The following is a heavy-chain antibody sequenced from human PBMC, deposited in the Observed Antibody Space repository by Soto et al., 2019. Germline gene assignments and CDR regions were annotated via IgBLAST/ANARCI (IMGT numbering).Heavy chain of an antibody. Sequence: PSETLSLTFSVSGGSISSNSYSWGWIRQPPGKGLEWIGTLYSSRDTYYNPSLKSRVTISADTSQNQFSLDLTSVTATDTAVYFCARHPGYCSGGSCNGQYTLDVWGQGTTVT. CDR1: GGSISSNSYS. CDR3: ARHPGYCSGGSCNGQYTLDV. V-gene: IGHV4-39*01. CDR2: LYSSRDT. J-gene: IGHJ6*02. D-gene: IGHD2-15*01.